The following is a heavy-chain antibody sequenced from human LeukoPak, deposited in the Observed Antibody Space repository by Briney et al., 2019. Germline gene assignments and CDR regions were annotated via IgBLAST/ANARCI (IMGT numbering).Heavy chain of an antibody. J-gene: IGHJ4*02. D-gene: IGHD3-10*01. CDR1: GYSISSGYY. CDR3: ARHARGSPFDY. V-gene: IGHV4-38-2*01. Sequence: SETLSLTCAVSGYSISSGYYWGWIRQPPGKGLEWIGSIHHSGSTYYNPSLKSRVTISVDTSKNQFSLKLSSVTAADTAVYYCARHARGSPFDYWGQGTLVTVSS. CDR2: IHHSGST.